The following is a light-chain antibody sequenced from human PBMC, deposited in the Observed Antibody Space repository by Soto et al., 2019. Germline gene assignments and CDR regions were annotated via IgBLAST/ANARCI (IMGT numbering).Light chain of an antibody. V-gene: IGKV1-39*01. Sequence: DIQMTQSPSSLSASVGDRVTITCRASQSISHNLSWYQQIPGKAPKLLIYAASTLRSGVSSRFSGSGSGTDFTLPISSLQPEDFATYYCQQSYSTPWTFGQGTKVEIK. CDR1: QSISHN. CDR2: AAS. CDR3: QQSYSTPWT. J-gene: IGKJ1*01.